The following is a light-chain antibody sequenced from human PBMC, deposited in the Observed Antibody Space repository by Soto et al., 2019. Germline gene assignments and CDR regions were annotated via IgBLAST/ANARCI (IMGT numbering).Light chain of an antibody. Sequence: QSVLTQPPSASGTPGQRGTIACSGSSSNIGSNYVYWYQQLPGTAPKLLIYSNNQRPSGVRDRFSGSKSGTSASLPISGLRSEDEADYYCAAWDDILSGPVVFGRGTKLTLL. V-gene: IGLV1-47*02. CDR3: AAWDDILSGPVV. CDR2: SNN. J-gene: IGLJ2*01. CDR1: SSNIGSNY.